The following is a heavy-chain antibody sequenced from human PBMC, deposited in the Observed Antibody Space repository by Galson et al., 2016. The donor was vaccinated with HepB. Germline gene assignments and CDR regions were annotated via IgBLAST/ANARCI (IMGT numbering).Heavy chain of an antibody. CDR3: TRRGAIVLMGV. D-gene: IGHD2-8*01. J-gene: IGHJ6*02. CDR1: GFTFSGAA. Sequence: SLRLSCATSGFTFSGAAMHWVRQASGKGLEWIGRIRSTANNYATEYAASVKGRFTISRDDSKNTAYLQMNSLKTEDTALYYCTRRGAIVLMGVWGQGTTVTVSS. CDR2: IRSTANNYAT. V-gene: IGHV3-73*01.